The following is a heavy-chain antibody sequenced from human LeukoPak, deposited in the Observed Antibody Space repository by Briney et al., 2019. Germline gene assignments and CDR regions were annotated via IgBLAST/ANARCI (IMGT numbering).Heavy chain of an antibody. CDR3: AKGRSRSSSWGGDFQH. V-gene: IGHV3-21*05. D-gene: IGHD6-6*01. CDR1: GFTFRSYA. Sequence: GGSLRLSCVASGFTFRSYAMNWVRQAPGKGLEWVSYMSSDSSFINYADSVKGRFTISRDNAKNSLFLQMDSPRADDTAVYYCAKGRSRSSSWGGDFQHWGQGTLVTVSS. J-gene: IGHJ1*01. CDR2: MSSDSSFI.